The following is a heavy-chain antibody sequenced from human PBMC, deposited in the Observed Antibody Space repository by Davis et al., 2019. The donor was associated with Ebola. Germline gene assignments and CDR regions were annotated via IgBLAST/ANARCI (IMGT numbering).Heavy chain of an antibody. CDR2: IFHSGTA. Sequence: MPSETLSLTCNVSGFSLTSGYFWGWIRQSPGKGLEWIGSIFHSGTAYYNPSLTSRATMSVDPSTNQFSLSLESVTAADTAVYFCVRDGRGATLYWGQGALVTVSS. CDR3: VRDGRGATLY. D-gene: IGHD1-26*01. J-gene: IGHJ4*02. CDR1: GFSLTSGYF. V-gene: IGHV4-38-2*02.